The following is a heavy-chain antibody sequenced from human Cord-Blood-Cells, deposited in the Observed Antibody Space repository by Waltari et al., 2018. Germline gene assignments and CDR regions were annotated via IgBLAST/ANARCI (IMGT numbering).Heavy chain of an antibody. CDR2: IYYSGST. V-gene: IGHV4-59*08. Sequence: QVQLQESGPGLVKPSETLSLTCTVPGGSISSYYWSWLRQPPGKGLEWIGYIYYSGSTNYNPSLKSRVTISVDTSKNQFSLKLSSVTAADTAVYYCARHVGGSSTSCYDYWGQGTLVTVSS. D-gene: IGHD2-2*01. CDR1: GGSISSYY. CDR3: ARHVGGSSTSCYDY. J-gene: IGHJ4*02.